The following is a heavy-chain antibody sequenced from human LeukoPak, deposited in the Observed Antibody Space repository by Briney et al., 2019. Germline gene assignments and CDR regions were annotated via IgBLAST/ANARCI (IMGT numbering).Heavy chain of an antibody. V-gene: IGHV3-48*03. CDR3: ARGGSYYLAFDI. J-gene: IGHJ3*02. Sequence: GGSLRLSCAASGFTFSSYEMNWVRQAPGKGLEWVSYISSSGSTIYYADSVKGRFTISRDNAKNSLYLQMNSLRAEDTAVYYCARGGSYYLAFDIWGQGTMVTVSS. D-gene: IGHD1-26*01. CDR1: GFTFSSYE. CDR2: ISSSGSTI.